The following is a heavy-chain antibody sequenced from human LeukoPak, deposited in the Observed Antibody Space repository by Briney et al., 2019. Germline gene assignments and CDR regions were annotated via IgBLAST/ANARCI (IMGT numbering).Heavy chain of an antibody. CDR3: ANALPGYSYGLPLFDY. D-gene: IGHD5-18*01. Sequence: PGGSLRLSCAASGFTFGSYAMSWVRQAPGEGLEWVSAISGSGGSTYYADSVKGRFTISRDNSKNTLYLQMNSLRAEDTAVYYCANALPGYSYGLPLFDYWGQGTLVTVSS. J-gene: IGHJ4*02. CDR2: ISGSGGST. CDR1: GFTFGSYA. V-gene: IGHV3-23*01.